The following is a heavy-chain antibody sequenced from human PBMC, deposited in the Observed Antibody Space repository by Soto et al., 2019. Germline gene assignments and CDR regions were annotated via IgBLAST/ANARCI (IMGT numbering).Heavy chain of an antibody. D-gene: IGHD6-13*01. V-gene: IGHV4-39*01. J-gene: IGHJ4*02. CDR3: ARLPTSPQAAAGTG. Sequence: QLQLQESGPGLVKPSETLSLTCTVSGGSISSSSYYWGWIRQPPGKGLEWIGSIYYSGSTYYNPSLKSRVTISVDTSKNQFSLKLSSVTAADTAVYYCARLPTSPQAAAGTGWSQGTLVTVSS. CDR1: GGSISSSSYY. CDR2: IYYSGST.